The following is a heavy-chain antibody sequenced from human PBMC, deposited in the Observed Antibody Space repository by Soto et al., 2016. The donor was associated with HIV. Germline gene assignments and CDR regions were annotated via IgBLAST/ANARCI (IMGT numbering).Heavy chain of an antibody. V-gene: IGHV1-18*04. J-gene: IGHJ4*02. CDR2: ISAYNGNT. CDR1: GYTFTGYY. Sequence: QVQLVQSGAEVKKPGASVKVSCKASGYTFTGYYMHWVRQAPGQGLEWMGWISAYNGNTNYPQKLQGRVTMTTDTSTSTAYMELRSLRSDDTAVYYCARGSNGLWELIFDCWGQGTLVTVSS. CDR3: ARGSNGLWELIFDC. D-gene: IGHD1-26*01.